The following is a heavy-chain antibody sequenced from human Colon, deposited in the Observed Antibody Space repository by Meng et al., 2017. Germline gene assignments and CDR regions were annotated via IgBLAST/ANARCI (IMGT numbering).Heavy chain of an antibody. CDR2: MSPDNGNT. CDR3: ARGVDAGVGY. J-gene: IGHJ4*02. Sequence: ASVKVSCKASGYTFTTYHINWVRQAPGQGPEWMGWMSPDNGNTAYAQNFQGRVTMTRDSSIGTAYMELSSLRSEDTAVYYCARGVDAGVGYWGQGNPV. CDR1: GYTFTTYH. D-gene: IGHD2-15*01. V-gene: IGHV1-8*01.